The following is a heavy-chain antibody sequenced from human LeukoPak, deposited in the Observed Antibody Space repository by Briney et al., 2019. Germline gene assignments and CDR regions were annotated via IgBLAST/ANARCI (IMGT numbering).Heavy chain of an antibody. CDR3: ARTGYSSTWFPWGFDP. J-gene: IGHJ5*02. D-gene: IGHD6-13*01. V-gene: IGHV6-1*01. CDR1: GDSFSSNSAA. CDR2: TYYRSKWYN. Sequence: SQTLSLTCAIAGDSFSSNSAAWNWIRQSPSRGLEWLGRTYYRSKWYNDYAVSVKSRITINPDTSKNQFSLQLNSVTPEDTAVYYCARTGYSSTWFPWGFDPWGQGTLVTVSS.